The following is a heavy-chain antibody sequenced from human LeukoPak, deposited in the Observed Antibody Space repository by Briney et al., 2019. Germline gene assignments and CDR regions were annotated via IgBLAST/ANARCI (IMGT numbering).Heavy chain of an antibody. D-gene: IGHD2-15*01. V-gene: IGHV3-74*01. CDR3: TGRVCATRWFDP. CDR2: INWDGSST. CDR1: GFTFSGHG. J-gene: IGHJ5*02. Sequence: GRSLRLSCAASGFTFSGHGMHWVRQAPGKGLVWVSRINWDGSSTNYADSVKGRFTISRDNAENTLYLQMNSLRVDDTAVYYCTGRVCATRWFDPWGQGTLVTVSS.